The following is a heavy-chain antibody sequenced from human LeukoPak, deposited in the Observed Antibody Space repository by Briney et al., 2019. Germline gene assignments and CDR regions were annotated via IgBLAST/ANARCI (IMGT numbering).Heavy chain of an antibody. Sequence: GGSLRLSCVASGFSFTSSWMTWVRQAPGKGLEWVANIAGDESQKRYMDSVKGRFTISRDNAKNSLYLQLNSQRAEDTAIYYCVRDLSPVSDRNVWYDALDIWGQGTMVTVSS. CDR1: GFSFTSSW. D-gene: IGHD1-1*01. J-gene: IGHJ3*02. CDR3: VRDLSPVSDRNVWYDALDI. CDR2: IAGDESQK. V-gene: IGHV3-7*01.